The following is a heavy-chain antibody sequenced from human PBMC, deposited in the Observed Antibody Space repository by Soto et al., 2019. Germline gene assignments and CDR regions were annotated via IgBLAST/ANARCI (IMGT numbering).Heavy chain of an antibody. CDR3: ARGGSSWLYYYYGMDV. D-gene: IGHD6-13*01. CDR1: GYTFTSYD. J-gene: IGHJ6*02. Sequence: QVQLVQSGAEVKKPGASVKVSCKASGYTFTSYDINWVRQATGQGLEWMGWMNPNSGNTGYAQKFQGRVTMTRNTSISTGYMELSSLSSEDTAVYYCARGGSSWLYYYYGMDVWGQGTTVTVSS. V-gene: IGHV1-8*01. CDR2: MNPNSGNT.